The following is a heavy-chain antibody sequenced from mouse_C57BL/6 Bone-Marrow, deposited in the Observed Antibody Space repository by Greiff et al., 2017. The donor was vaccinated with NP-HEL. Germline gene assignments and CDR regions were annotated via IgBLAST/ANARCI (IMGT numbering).Heavy chain of an antibody. V-gene: IGHV3-6*01. CDR2: ISYDGSN. J-gene: IGHJ3*01. CDR3: AREGGYYGSPFAY. Sequence: EVQLVESGPGLVKPSQSLSLTCSVTGYSIISGYYWNWIRQFPGNKLEWMAYISYDGSNNYNPSLKNRLSITRDISKNQFFLKLTSVTTEDTATYYCAREGGYYGSPFAYWGQGTLVTVSA. CDR1: GYSIISGYY. D-gene: IGHD1-1*01.